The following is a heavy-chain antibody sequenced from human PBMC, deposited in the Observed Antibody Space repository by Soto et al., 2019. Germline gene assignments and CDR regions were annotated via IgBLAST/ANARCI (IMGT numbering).Heavy chain of an antibody. CDR3: ASNYAYAEGYYFYGIDV. J-gene: IGHJ6*02. D-gene: IGHD3-16*01. V-gene: IGHV3-74*01. Sequence: PGVSLRLSCAAPGFTFRNYWMHWVRQAPGKGLVWVSRVNSDGDTTYYADSVKGRFTISRDNAKNTLHLQMNSLGAEDTAVYYCASNYAYAEGYYFYGIDVWGQGTTVTVSS. CDR2: VNSDGDTT. CDR1: GFTFRNYW.